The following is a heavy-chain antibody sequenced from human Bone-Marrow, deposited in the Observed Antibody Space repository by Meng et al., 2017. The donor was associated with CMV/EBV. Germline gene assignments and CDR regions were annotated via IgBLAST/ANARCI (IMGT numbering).Heavy chain of an antibody. CDR2: INPNSGGT. V-gene: IGHV1-2*02. J-gene: IGHJ6*02. Sequence: ASVKVSCKASGYTFTGYYMHWVRQAPGQGLEWMGWINPNSGGTNYAQKFQGRVTMTRDTSISTAYMELSRLRSDDTAVYYCAGEYCSSTSCYGMDVWGQGTTVTVSS. CDR3: AGEYCSSTSCYGMDV. CDR1: GYTFTGYY. D-gene: IGHD2-2*01.